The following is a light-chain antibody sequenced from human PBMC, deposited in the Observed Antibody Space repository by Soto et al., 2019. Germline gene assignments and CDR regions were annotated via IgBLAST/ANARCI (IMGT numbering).Light chain of an antibody. Sequence: DIQMTQSPSSLSASVGERVTITCRTSQSISTYLNWFQQRPGKAPKLLIYAASRLESGVPSRFSGSGSGTDFTLTISSLQPEDFATYYCQQCYSTPPTFGQGTKAEIK. CDR2: AAS. CDR3: QQCYSTPPT. V-gene: IGKV1-39*01. CDR1: QSISTY. J-gene: IGKJ1*01.